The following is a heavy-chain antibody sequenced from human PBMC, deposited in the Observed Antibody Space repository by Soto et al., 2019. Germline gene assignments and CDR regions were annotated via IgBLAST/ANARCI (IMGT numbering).Heavy chain of an antibody. V-gene: IGHV1-69*13. Sequence: SVKVSCKATGGTFSSYAISWVRQAPGQGLEWMGGIIPIFGTENYAQKFQGRVTITADESTSTAYMELSSLRSEDTAVYYCARPTATTIFGVVIEAYFYYGMDVWGQGTTVTVS. D-gene: IGHD3-3*01. J-gene: IGHJ6*02. CDR3: ARPTATTIFGVVIEAYFYYGMDV. CDR1: GGTFSSYA. CDR2: IIPIFGTE.